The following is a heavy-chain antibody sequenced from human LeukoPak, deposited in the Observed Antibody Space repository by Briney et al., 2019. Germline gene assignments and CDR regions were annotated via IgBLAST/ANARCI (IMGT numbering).Heavy chain of an antibody. V-gene: IGHV4-59*12. CDR3: VQVAAAGSRFDP. D-gene: IGHD6-13*01. J-gene: IGHJ5*02. CDR2: IYHSGST. CDR1: GGSISSYY. Sequence: SETLSLTCTVSGGSISSYYWSWIRQPPGKGLEWIGEIYHSGSTNYNPSLKSRVTISVDKSKNQFSLKLSSVTAADTAVYYCVQVAAAGSRFDPWGQGTLVTVSS.